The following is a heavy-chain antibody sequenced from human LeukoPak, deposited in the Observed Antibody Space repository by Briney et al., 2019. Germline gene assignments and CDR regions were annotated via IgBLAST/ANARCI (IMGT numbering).Heavy chain of an antibody. CDR3: ARIAAAGPQDFDY. V-gene: IGHV1-69*05. D-gene: IGHD6-13*01. Sequence: SVKVSCKASGGTFSSYATSWVRQAPGQGLEWMGRIIPIFGTANYAQKFQGRVTITTDESTSTAYMELSSLRSEDTAVYYCARIAAAGPQDFDYWGQGTLVTVSS. J-gene: IGHJ4*02. CDR1: GGTFSSYA. CDR2: IIPIFGTA.